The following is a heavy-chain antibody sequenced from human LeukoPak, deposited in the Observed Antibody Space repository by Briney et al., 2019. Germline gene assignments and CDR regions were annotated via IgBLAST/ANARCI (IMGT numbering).Heavy chain of an antibody. J-gene: IGHJ5*02. D-gene: IGHD4-17*01. CDR2: INHSGST. V-gene: IGHV4-34*01. CDR1: GGSFSGYY. CDR3: ARGLDSTVTTTTGGWFDP. Sequence: SETLSLTCAVYGGSFSGYYWSWIRQPPGKGLEWIGEINHSGSTNYNPSLKSRVTISVDTSKNRFSLKLSSVTAADTAVYYCARGLDSTVTTTTGGWFDPWGQGTLVTVSS.